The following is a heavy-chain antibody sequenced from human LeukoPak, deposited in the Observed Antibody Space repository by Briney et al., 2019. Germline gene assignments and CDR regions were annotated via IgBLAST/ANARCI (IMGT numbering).Heavy chain of an antibody. CDR3: ARGGRAGYNLEPFDY. D-gene: IGHD5-24*01. Sequence: SETLSLTCTVSGGSMSSYYWSWIRQPPGKGLEWIGYIYYSGSTKYNPSLKSRVTISVDTSKNQFSLKLSSVTAADTAVYYCARGGRAGYNLEPFDYWGQGTLVTVSS. J-gene: IGHJ4*02. CDR1: GGSMSSYY. V-gene: IGHV4-59*08. CDR2: IYYSGST.